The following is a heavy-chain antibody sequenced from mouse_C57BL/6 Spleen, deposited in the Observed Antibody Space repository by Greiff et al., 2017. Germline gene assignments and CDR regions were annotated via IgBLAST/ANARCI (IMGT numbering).Heavy chain of an antibody. D-gene: IGHD1-1*01. CDR3: ARGGGSSYFDY. CDR2: ISDGGSYT. CDR1: GFTFSSYA. V-gene: IGHV5-4*01. J-gene: IGHJ2*01. Sequence: EVQLVESGGGLVKPGGSLKLSCAASGFTFSSYAMSWVRQTPAKRLEWVATISDGGSYTYYPDNVKGRFTISRDNAKNNLYLQMSHLKSEDTAMYYDARGGGSSYFDYWGQGTTLTVSS.